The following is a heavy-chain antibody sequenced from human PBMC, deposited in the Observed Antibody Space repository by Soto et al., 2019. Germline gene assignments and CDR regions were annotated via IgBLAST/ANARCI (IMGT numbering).Heavy chain of an antibody. CDR1: GNSIATGAYY. V-gene: IGHV4-31*03. D-gene: IGHD2-2*01. Sequence: PSETLSLTCTVCGNSIATGAYYWSWIRQHPGKGLEWIGYISHSGSAYYNPSLKSRFNISLDMSKKQFSLILTAVTAADTDVYYCARVGSSTTPLGAFDIWGPWKIFAVSS. CDR2: ISHSGSA. J-gene: IGHJ3*02. CDR3: ARVGSSTTPLGAFDI.